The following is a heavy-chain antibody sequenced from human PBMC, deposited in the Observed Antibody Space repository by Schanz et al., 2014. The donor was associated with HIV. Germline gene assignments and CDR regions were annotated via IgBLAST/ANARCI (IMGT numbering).Heavy chain of an antibody. D-gene: IGHD2-2*02. CDR1: GGSFSPYY. V-gene: IGHV4-34*01. CDR3: ARGIRRDCSSPSCNTGWFDP. Sequence: QVQLQQWGTGLLNPSETLSLTCAVNGGSFSPYYWTWIRQPPGKGLEWIGEINHGGSTNYNPSLKSRVAISVATSKNQFSLKRSSVTAADTAVYYCARGIRRDCSSPSCNTGWFDPWGQGTLVTVSS. CDR2: INHGGST. J-gene: IGHJ5*02.